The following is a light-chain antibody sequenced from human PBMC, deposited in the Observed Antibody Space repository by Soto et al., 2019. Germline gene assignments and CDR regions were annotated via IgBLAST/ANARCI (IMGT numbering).Light chain of an antibody. CDR1: QSLVNSDGNTY. CDR3: LQGTHWPT. Sequence: DVVLTQSPLSLPVTLGQAASLSCRSSQSLVNSDGNTYLTWFQQRPGQSPRRLIYKVSNRDSGVPDRFSGSGSATHFTLKISRVEAEDVGVYYCLQGTHWPTFGQGTRLEIK. V-gene: IGKV2-30*01. CDR2: KVS. J-gene: IGKJ5*01.